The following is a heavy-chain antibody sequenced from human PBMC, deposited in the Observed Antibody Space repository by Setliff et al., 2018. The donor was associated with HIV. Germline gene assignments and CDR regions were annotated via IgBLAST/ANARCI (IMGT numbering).Heavy chain of an antibody. CDR2: IDYSGST. Sequence: SETLSLTCTVSGGSISSYYWSWIRQPPGKGLEWIGYIDYSGSTNYNASLKSRLTMSIDTSKSQFSLKLSSVTAADTAVYYCARGVYYYYDSDAYWYWFDPWGQGTLVTVSS. CDR3: ARGVYYYYDSDAYWYWFDP. CDR1: GGSISSYY. V-gene: IGHV4-59*08. J-gene: IGHJ5*02. D-gene: IGHD3-22*01.